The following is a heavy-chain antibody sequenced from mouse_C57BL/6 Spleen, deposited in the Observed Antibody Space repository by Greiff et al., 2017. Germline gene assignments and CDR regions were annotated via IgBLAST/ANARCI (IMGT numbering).Heavy chain of an antibody. D-gene: IGHD2-4*01. J-gene: IGHJ3*01. Sequence: VQLQQSGGGLVKPGGSLKLSCAASGFTFSDYGMHWVRQAPEKGLEWVAYISSGSSTIYYADTVKGRFTISRDNAKNTLFLQMTSLRSEDTAMYYCARDYDYSAWFAYWGQGTLVTVSA. CDR2: ISSGSSTI. CDR1: GFTFSDYG. CDR3: ARDYDYSAWFAY. V-gene: IGHV5-17*01.